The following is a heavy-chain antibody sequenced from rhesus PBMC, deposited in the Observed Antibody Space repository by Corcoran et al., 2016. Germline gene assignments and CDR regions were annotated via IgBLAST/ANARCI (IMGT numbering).Heavy chain of an antibody. CDR1: GGSISSNS. CDR3: ARDRSRVTTVAATGLDS. CDR2: IYGSGGTT. V-gene: IGHV4-160*01. D-gene: IGHD4-29*01. Sequence: QVQLQESGPGLVKPSETLSLTCAVSGGSISSNSWSWIRQAPGKGLEGFGRIYGSGGTTDYNPSLKSRVTISTDTSKNQFSLKLSSVTAADTAVYYCARDRSRVTTVAATGLDSWGQGVVVTVSS. J-gene: IGHJ6*01.